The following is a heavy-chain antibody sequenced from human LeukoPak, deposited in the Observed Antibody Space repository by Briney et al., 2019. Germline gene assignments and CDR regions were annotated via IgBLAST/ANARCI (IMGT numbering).Heavy chain of an antibody. J-gene: IGHJ6*03. D-gene: IGHD3-3*01. V-gene: IGHV4-34*01. CDR2: INHSGST. CDR1: GGSFSGYY. CDR3: ARVFSLWSGYYSRYYYMDV. Sequence: SETLSLTCAVYGGSFSGYYWSWIRQPPGKGLEWIGEINHSGSTNYNPSLKSRFTISVDTSKNQFSLKLSSVTAADTAVYYCARVFSLWSGYYSRYYYMDVWGKGTTVTVSS.